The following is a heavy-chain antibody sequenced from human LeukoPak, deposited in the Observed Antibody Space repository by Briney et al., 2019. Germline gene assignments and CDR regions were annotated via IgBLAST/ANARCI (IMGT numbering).Heavy chain of an antibody. CDR2: MKEDGSEE. Sequence: GGSLRLSCGASGFTFSNYWMSWVGQAPGRAREWVANMKEDGSEEYYVDSVKGRFTISRDNAKNSLYLQMNSLRAEDTAVYYCARTLRTFNWFDPWGQGTLVTVSS. J-gene: IGHJ5*02. D-gene: IGHD3-16*01. V-gene: IGHV3-7*01. CDR1: GFTFSNYW. CDR3: ARTLRTFNWFDP.